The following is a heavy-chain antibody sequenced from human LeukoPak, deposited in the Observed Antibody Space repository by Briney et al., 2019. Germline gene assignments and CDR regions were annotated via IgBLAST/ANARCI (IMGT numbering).Heavy chain of an antibody. Sequence: GGSLRLSCAASGFAVSSYSMNWVRQAPGKGLEWVSSISSSSSYIYYADSVKGRFTISRDNAKNSLYLQMNSLRAEDTAVYYCARESPWVLDVWGQGTTVTVSS. J-gene: IGHJ6*02. D-gene: IGHD1-26*01. CDR3: ARESPWVLDV. V-gene: IGHV3-21*01. CDR2: ISSSSSYI. CDR1: GFAVSSYS.